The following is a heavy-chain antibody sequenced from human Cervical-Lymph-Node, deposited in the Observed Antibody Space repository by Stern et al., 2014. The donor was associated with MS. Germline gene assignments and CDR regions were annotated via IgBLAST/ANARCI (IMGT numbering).Heavy chain of an antibody. CDR3: ARFNSAMPSFDY. CDR2: IYDTRTT. Sequence: QLQLQESGPGLVQPSQTLSLTCTVAGGSISSGGSFWSCVRQSPGPGLEGLGYIYDTRTTYYTPSLKSRVSMSIDTSKNQFSLELTSVTAADTAVYFCARFNSAMPSFDYWGQGTLVTVSS. CDR1: GGSISSGGSF. D-gene: IGHD2-2*01. J-gene: IGHJ4*02. V-gene: IGHV4-30-4*01.